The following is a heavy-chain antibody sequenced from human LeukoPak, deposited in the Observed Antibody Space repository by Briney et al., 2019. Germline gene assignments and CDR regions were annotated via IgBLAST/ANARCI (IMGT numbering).Heavy chain of an antibody. J-gene: IGHJ4*02. D-gene: IGHD4-17*01. CDR2: ISAYNGNT. Sequence: ASVKVSCKASGYTFTSYGISWVREAPGQGLEWMEWISAYNGNTNYAQKLQGRVTMTTDTSTSTAYLELRSLRSDDTAVYYCASGTTVTKYFDYWGQGTLVSVSS. CDR3: ASGTTVTKYFDY. CDR1: GYTFTSYG. V-gene: IGHV1-18*01.